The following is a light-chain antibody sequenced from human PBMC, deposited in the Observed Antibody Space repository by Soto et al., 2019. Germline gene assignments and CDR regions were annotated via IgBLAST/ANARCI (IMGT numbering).Light chain of an antibody. Sequence: DIQMTQPPSSLSASVGDRVTITCRASQSISIYLNWYQQKPGKAPKLLIYAASSLQSGVPSRFSGSGSGTDFTLTISSLQPEDFATYYCQQSYSTPITFGQGTRLEIK. CDR3: QQSYSTPIT. V-gene: IGKV1-39*01. CDR2: AAS. CDR1: QSISIY. J-gene: IGKJ5*01.